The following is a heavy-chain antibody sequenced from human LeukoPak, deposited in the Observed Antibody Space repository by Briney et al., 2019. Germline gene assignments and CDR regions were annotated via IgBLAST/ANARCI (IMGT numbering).Heavy chain of an antibody. V-gene: IGHV4-59*08. CDR3: AKHTAGTSYYWYFDL. J-gene: IGHJ2*01. CDR1: GGSIRSYS. Sequence: SETLSLTCTVSGGSIRSYSWSWIRQPPGKGLEWIGYIYFGGSTNYNPSLKSRVPISVDTSKNQFSLKLTSVTAADTAVYYCAKHTAGTSYYWYFDLRGGRGIVSVSS. CDR2: IYFGGST. D-gene: IGHD6-13*01.